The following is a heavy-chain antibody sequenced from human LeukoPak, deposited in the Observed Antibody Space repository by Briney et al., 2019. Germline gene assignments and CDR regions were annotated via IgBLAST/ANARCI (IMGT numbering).Heavy chain of an antibody. Sequence: GASVKVSCKASGYTFTGYYMHWVRQAPGQGLEWMGWINPNSGGTNYAQKLQGRVTMTTDTSTSTAYMELRSLRSDDTAVYYCARSPQWLVWGDLDDAFDIWGQGTMVTVSS. CDR2: INPNSGGT. V-gene: IGHV1-2*02. D-gene: IGHD6-19*01. J-gene: IGHJ3*02. CDR1: GYTFTGYY. CDR3: ARSPQWLVWGDLDDAFDI.